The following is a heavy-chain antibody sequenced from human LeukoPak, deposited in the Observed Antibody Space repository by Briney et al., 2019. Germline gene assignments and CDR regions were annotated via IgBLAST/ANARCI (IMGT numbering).Heavy chain of an antibody. D-gene: IGHD3-22*01. CDR3: ASRRPRPHYDSSELDY. J-gene: IGHJ4*02. V-gene: IGHV1-3*01. Sequence: ASVKVSCKASGYTFTSYAMHWVRQAPGQRLEWMGWINAGNGNTKYSQKFQGRVTVTRDTSASTAHMELSSLRSEDTAVYYCASRRPRPHYDSSELDYWGQGTLVTVSS. CDR2: INAGNGNT. CDR1: GYTFTSYA.